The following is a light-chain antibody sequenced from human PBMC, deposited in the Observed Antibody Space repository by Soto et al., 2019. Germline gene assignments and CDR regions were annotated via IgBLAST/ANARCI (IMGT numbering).Light chain of an antibody. CDR3: SSYTSSGTVV. Sequence: QSALTQPASVSGSPGQSITLSCTGTSSDVGFYDYVSWYQQHPGKAHKGMIYEVSNRPSGVSNRFSASKSGNTASLTISGLQAEDAADYYCSSYTSSGTVVFGGGTKLTVL. CDR1: SSDVGFYDY. CDR2: EVS. J-gene: IGLJ2*01. V-gene: IGLV2-14*03.